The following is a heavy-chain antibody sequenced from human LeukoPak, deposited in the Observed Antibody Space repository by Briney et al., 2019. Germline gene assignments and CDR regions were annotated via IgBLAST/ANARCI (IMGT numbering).Heavy chain of an antibody. CDR3: ARDAVVVVAATRADAFDI. J-gene: IGHJ3*02. D-gene: IGHD2-15*01. CDR2: INPNSGGT. CDR1: GYTFTGYY. Sequence: ASVTVSCKASGYTFTGYYMHWVRQAPGQGLERMGWINPNSGGTNYAQKFQGRVTMTRDTSISTAYMELSRLRSDDTAVYYCARDAVVVVAATRADAFDIWGQGTMVTVSS. V-gene: IGHV1-2*02.